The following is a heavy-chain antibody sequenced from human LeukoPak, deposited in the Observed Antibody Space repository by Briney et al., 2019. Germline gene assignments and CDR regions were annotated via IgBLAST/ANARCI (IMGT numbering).Heavy chain of an antibody. J-gene: IGHJ4*02. CDR1: GGSISSYY. CDR2: IYTSGST. Sequence: SETLSLTCTVSGGSISSYYWSWTRQPAGKGLEWIGRIYTSGSTNYNPSLKSRVTMSVDTSKNQFSLKLSSVTAADTAVYYCAIRGSSWGVNSDYWGQGTLVTVSS. V-gene: IGHV4-4*07. CDR3: AIRGSSWGVNSDY. D-gene: IGHD6-13*01.